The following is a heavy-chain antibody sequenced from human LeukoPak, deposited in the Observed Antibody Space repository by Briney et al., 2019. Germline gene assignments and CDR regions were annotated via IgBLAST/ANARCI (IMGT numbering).Heavy chain of an antibody. CDR1: GGSISSGGYY. CDR2: IYHSGST. Sequence: PSETLSLTCTVSGGSISSGGYYWSWIRQPPGKGLEWIGYIYHSGSTYYSPSLKSRVTISVDRSKNQFSLKLSSVTAADTAVYYCAMYYYDSSGSSNYWGQGTLVTVSS. CDR3: AMYYYDSSGSSNY. D-gene: IGHD3-22*01. V-gene: IGHV4-30-2*01. J-gene: IGHJ4*02.